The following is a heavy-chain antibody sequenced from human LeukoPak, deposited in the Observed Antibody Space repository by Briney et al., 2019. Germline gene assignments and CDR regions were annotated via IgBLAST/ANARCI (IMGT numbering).Heavy chain of an antibody. D-gene: IGHD2-2*01. CDR2: ISSSSSYI. CDR1: GFTFSSYS. V-gene: IGHV3-21*01. Sequence: PGGSLRLSCAASGFTFSSYSMDWVRQAPGKGLEWVSSISSSSSYIYYADSVKGRFTISRDNAKNSLYLQMNSLRAEDTAVYYCARFHRAYCSSTSCYPDYWGQGTLVTVSS. J-gene: IGHJ4*02. CDR3: ARFHRAYCSSTSCYPDY.